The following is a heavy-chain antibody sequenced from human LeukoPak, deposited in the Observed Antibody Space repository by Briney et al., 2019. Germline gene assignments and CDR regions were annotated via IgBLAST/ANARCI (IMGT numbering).Heavy chain of an antibody. D-gene: IGHD2-2*01. CDR3: ARLNQLPRDY. V-gene: IGHV1-46*01. CDR2: INPSGGST. J-gene: IGHJ4*02. Sequence: RASVKVSCKASGYTFTSYYMHWVRQAPGQGLEWMGIINPSGGSTSYAQKFQGRVTMTRDTSISTAYMELSRLRSDDTAVYYCARLNQLPRDYWGQGTLVTVSS. CDR1: GYTFTSYY.